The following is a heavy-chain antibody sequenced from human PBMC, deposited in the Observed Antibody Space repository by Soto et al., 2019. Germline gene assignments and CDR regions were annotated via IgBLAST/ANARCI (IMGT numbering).Heavy chain of an antibody. V-gene: IGHV1-3*01. CDR3: VREFRSLSSTSRECFQP. Sequence: QVQLVQSGAEVNKPGASVKVSCKASGYTFTSYAMHWVRQAAGQRLEWMGWINVGNGNTNHLQKFQGRLTFTRDTSASTVYMELSNLGSEDTAIYYCVREFRSLSSTSRECFQPWGQGTLVTVSS. CDR1: GYTFTSYA. CDR2: INVGNGNT. D-gene: IGHD2-2*01. J-gene: IGHJ1*01.